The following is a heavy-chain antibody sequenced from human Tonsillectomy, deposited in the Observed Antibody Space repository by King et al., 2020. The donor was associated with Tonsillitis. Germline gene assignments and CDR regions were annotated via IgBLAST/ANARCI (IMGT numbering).Heavy chain of an antibody. CDR2: IIRNSTTL. Sequence: QLVQSGGDLVQPGGSLRLSCAASGFTFSGYRMNWVRQAPGKGLECVAYIIRNSTTLYYADSVKGRLTISRDKAKNSLYLQMDSLRAEDTAVYYCARPHVYSTSASYYYYMDVWGSGTTVTVSS. CDR3: ARPHVYSTSASYYYYMDV. J-gene: IGHJ6*03. V-gene: IGHV3-48*01. D-gene: IGHD4-11*01. CDR1: GFTFSGYR.